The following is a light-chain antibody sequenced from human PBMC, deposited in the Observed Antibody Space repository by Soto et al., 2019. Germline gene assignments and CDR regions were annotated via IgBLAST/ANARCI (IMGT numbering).Light chain of an antibody. V-gene: IGKV3-15*01. CDR1: QSVSSN. CDR2: AAS. J-gene: IGKJ1*01. CDR3: QQYYDWPT. Sequence: EIVMTQSPATLSVSPGERTTLSCRASQSVSSNLAWYQQKPGQAPRLLIYAASTRATGIPARFSGSGSGTEFTLTISSLQSEDFATYYCQQYYDWPTFGQGTKVDIK.